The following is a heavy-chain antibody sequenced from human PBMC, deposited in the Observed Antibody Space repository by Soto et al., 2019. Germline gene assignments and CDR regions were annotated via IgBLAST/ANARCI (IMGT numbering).Heavy chain of an antibody. J-gene: IGHJ6*02. V-gene: IGHV3-15*07. D-gene: IGHD4-17*01. CDR2: IKSKIDGGTT. CDR3: AILPYGDYAWYYGMDV. Sequence: PGGSLRLSCAASGFTFSNAWMNWVRQAPGKGLEWVGRIKSKIDGGTTDYAAPLKGRFTISRDDSKNTLYLQMNSLKAEDTAVYYCAILPYGDYAWYYGMDVWGQGTTVTVSS. CDR1: GFTFSNAW.